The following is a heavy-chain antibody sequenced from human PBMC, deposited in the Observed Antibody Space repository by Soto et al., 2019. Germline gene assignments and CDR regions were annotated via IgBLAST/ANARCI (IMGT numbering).Heavy chain of an antibody. J-gene: IGHJ4*02. D-gene: IGHD3-10*01. CDR1: GDTFNFYS. Sequence: QVQLVQSGADVQRPGSSVRVSCKASGDTFNFYSINWVRQAPGLGLQWMGRINPILSMSNYAPRFQGRVTMTADKSTSTAYMELSSLRSEDTAMYYSATSYGSGYRAFDSWGQGALVTVSS. CDR2: INPILSMS. CDR3: ATSYGSGYRAFDS. V-gene: IGHV1-69*02.